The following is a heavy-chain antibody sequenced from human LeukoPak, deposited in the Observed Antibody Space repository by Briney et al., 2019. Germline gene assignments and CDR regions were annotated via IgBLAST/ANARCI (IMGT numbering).Heavy chain of an antibody. CDR3: AREGVYSSPSDY. CDR1: GGSIRSYY. CDR2: IYYSGST. D-gene: IGHD6-13*01. Sequence: SETLSLTCTVSGGSIRSYYWSWIRQPPGKGLEWIGYIYYSGSTNYNPSLKSRVTISVDTSKNQFSLKLSSVTAADTAVYYCAREGVYSSPSDYWGQGTLVTVYS. V-gene: IGHV4-59*01. J-gene: IGHJ4*02.